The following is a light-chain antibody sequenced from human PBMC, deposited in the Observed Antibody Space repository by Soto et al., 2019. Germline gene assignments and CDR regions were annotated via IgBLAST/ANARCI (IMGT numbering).Light chain of an antibody. J-gene: IGKJ4*01. CDR2: AAS. CDR3: QQTYRTHT. V-gene: IGKV1-39*01. CDR1: QTINIF. Sequence: DIPVTQSPSSLSASVGDRVTITCRASQTINIFLNWYQQKLGKAPKLLIYAASRLQSGVPSRFSGSGSGTDFTLTISSFQPEDSATYYCQQTYRTHTFGGGTNVEI.